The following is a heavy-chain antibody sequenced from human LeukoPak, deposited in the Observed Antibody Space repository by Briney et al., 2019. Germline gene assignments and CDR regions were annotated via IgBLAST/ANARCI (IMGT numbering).Heavy chain of an antibody. J-gene: IGHJ4*02. CDR1: GYSFTTYW. V-gene: IGHV5-51*01. CDR3: ARRSLHSGYGYGIDY. CDR2: IYPGDSDT. Sequence: GESLKISCKGSGYSFTTYWIAWVRQMPGKGLEWMGIIYPGDSDTKYSPSFQGQVTISADKSTSTAYLQWSSLKASDTAMYYCARRSLHSGYGYGIDYWGQGTLVTVSS. D-gene: IGHD5-12*01.